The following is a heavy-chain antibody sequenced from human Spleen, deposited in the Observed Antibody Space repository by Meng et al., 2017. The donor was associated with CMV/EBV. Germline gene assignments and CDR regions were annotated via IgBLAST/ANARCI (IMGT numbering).Heavy chain of an antibody. D-gene: IGHD1-26*01. Sequence: GESLKISCVASGFIFSKYAMTWVRQAPGKGLEWISLIYTGGYTTYYADSVKGRFTISRDNSKNTLYLQMNSLRAEDTAIYYCAKDGIAGGMDVWGPGTTVTVSS. V-gene: IGHV3-23*03. CDR2: IYTGGYTT. CDR1: GFIFSKYA. J-gene: IGHJ6*02. CDR3: AKDGIAGGMDV.